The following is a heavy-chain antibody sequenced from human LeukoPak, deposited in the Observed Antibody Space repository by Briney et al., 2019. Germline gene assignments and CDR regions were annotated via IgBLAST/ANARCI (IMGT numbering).Heavy chain of an antibody. J-gene: IGHJ4*02. D-gene: IGHD5-24*01. V-gene: IGHV3-74*01. CDR3: GRAEDGYIDS. CDR2: ISLDGSTT. CDR1: GFTFSRHW. Sequence: GRSLRLSCAGSGFTFSRHWMHWVRQAPGKGLVWVSRISLDGSTTIHSDSVRGRFTLSRDNANNTLYLQMNSLRATHTPINYFGRAEDGYIDSWGKGTRVSVSS.